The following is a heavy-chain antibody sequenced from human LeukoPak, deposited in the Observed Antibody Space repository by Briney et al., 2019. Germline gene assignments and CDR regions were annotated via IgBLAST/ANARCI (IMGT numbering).Heavy chain of an antibody. J-gene: IGHJ4*02. CDR2: IIPIFGTA. CDR1: GGTFSSYA. CDR3: ARDFRADFWSGYLVY. V-gene: IGHV1-69*05. Sequence: ASVKVSCKASGGTFSSYAISWVRQAPGQGLEWMGGIIPIFGTANYAQKFQGRVTITTDESTSTAYMELSSLRSEDTAVYYCARDFRADFWSGYLVYWGQGTLVTVSS. D-gene: IGHD3-3*01.